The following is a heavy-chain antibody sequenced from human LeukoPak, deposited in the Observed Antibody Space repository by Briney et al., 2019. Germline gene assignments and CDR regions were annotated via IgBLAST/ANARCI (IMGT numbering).Heavy chain of an antibody. Sequence: ASVKVSCKASGYTFTSYYMHWVRQPPGQGLEWMGIINPSGGSTSYAQKFQGRVTMTRDMSTSTVYMELSSLRSEDTAVYYCATAPGAARRPVDYWGQGTLVTVSS. CDR3: ATAPGAARRPVDY. CDR1: GYTFTSYY. V-gene: IGHV1-46*01. J-gene: IGHJ4*02. CDR2: INPSGGST. D-gene: IGHD6-6*01.